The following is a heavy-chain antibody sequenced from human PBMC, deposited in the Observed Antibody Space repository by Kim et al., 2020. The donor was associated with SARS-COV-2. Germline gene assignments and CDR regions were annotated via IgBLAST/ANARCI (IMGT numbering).Heavy chain of an antibody. Sequence: ASVKVSCKASGYRFSSYGISWVRQAPGRGLEWLGWTGGYSGDTKYAEKVQGRVTMTMETSTTTAYMELTSLTSDDTAVYYCARDGDSGYEVAWGQGTLVTVSS. CDR3: ARDGDSGYEVA. J-gene: IGHJ5*02. D-gene: IGHD5-12*01. V-gene: IGHV1-18*01. CDR2: TGGYSGDT. CDR1: GYRFSSYG.